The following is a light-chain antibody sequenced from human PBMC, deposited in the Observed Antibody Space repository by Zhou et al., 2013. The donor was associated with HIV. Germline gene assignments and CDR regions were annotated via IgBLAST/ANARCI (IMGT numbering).Light chain of an antibody. CDR3: QHPWT. J-gene: IGKJ1*01. Sequence: DIQMTQSPSTLSASVGDRVTITCRASQSISYWLAWYQQKPGKAPKLLIYKASSLESGVPSRFSGSGSGTEFTLTISSLQPDDFATYYCQHPWTFGQGTKVEIK. CDR1: QSISYW. V-gene: IGKV1-5*03. CDR2: KAS.